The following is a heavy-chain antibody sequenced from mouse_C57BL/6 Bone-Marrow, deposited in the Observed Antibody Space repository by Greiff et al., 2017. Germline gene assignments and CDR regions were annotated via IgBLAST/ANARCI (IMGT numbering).Heavy chain of an antibody. CDR1: GYTFTSYW. CDR3: AQTYYGSHYFDY. V-gene: IGHV1-52*01. J-gene: IGHJ2*01. D-gene: IGHD1-1*01. Sequence: QVQLQQPGAELVRPGSSVKLSCKASGYTFTSYWMHWVKQRPIQGLEWIGNIDPSDSETHYNQKFKDKATLTVDKSSSTAYMQLSSLTSEDSAVYYCAQTYYGSHYFDYWGQGTTLTVSS. CDR2: IDPSDSET.